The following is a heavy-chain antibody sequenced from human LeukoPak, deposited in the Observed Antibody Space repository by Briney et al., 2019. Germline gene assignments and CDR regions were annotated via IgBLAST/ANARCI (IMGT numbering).Heavy chain of an antibody. CDR2: IYHSGST. CDR1: GYSISSGYY. Sequence: PSETLSLTCAVSGYSISSGYYWGWTRQPPGKGLGWIGSIYHSGSTYYNPSLKSRVTISVDTSKNQFSLKLSSVTAADTAVYYCARLQGYYYYMDVWGKGTTVTVSS. CDR3: ARLQGYYYYMDV. J-gene: IGHJ6*03. V-gene: IGHV4-38-2*01.